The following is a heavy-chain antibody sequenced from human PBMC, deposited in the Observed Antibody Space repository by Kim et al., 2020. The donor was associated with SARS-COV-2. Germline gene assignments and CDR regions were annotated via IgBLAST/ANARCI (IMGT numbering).Heavy chain of an antibody. J-gene: IGHJ5*02. CDR1: GGSISSYY. CDR3: VRGIIAARPGSFDP. V-gene: IGHV4-59*13. D-gene: IGHD6-6*01. CDR2: IYYSGST. Sequence: SETLSLTCTVSGGSISSYYWSWIRQPPGKGLEWIGYIYYSGSTNYNPSLKSRVTISVDTSKNQFSLKLSSVTAADTAVYYCVRGIIAARPGSFDPWGQGTLVTVSS.